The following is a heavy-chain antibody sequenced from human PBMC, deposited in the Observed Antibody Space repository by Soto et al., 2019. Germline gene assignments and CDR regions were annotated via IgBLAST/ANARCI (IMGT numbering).Heavy chain of an antibody. D-gene: IGHD6-13*01. CDR1: GFTFSSYG. V-gene: IGHV3-30*18. Sequence: GGSLRLSCAASGFTFSSYGMHWVRQAPGKGLEWVAVISYDGSNKYYADSVKGRFTISRDNSKNTLYLQMNSLRAEDTAVYYCAKDLRRYSSSWPYEGNYYYYGMDVWGQGTTVTVSS. J-gene: IGHJ6*02. CDR2: ISYDGSNK. CDR3: AKDLRRYSSSWPYEGNYYYYGMDV.